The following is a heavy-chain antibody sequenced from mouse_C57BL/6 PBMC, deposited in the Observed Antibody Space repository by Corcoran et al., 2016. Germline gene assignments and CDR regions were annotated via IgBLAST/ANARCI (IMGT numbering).Heavy chain of an antibody. CDR3: ARRTTVKGYAMDY. V-gene: IGHV1-80*01. CDR1: GYAFSSYW. Sequence: QVQLQQSGAELVKPGASVKISCKASGYAFSSYWMNWVKQRPGKGLEWIGQIYPGDGDTNYNGKFKGKATLTADKSSSTAYMQLSSLTSEDSAVYFCARRTTVKGYAMDYWGQGTSVTVSS. J-gene: IGHJ4*01. CDR2: IYPGDGDT. D-gene: IGHD1-1*01.